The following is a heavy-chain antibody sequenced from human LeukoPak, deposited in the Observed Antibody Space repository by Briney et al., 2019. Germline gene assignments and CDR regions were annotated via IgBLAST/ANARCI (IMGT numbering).Heavy chain of an antibody. Sequence: GGSLRLSCAASGFTFSSYWMTWVRQAPGKGPECVASIKQDGSEKYYVDSVKGRFTISRDNSKNSLHLQMNSLRVEDTSIYYCARMPRGLDYWGQGTLVTVSS. CDR2: IKQDGSEK. CDR3: ARMPRGLDY. J-gene: IGHJ4*02. CDR1: GFTFSSYW. V-gene: IGHV3-7*01. D-gene: IGHD2-2*01.